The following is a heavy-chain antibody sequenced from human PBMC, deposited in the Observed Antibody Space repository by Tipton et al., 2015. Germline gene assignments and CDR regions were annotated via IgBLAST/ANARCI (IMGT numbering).Heavy chain of an antibody. D-gene: IGHD3-16*01. J-gene: IGHJ3*02. CDR3: ARLGRGDGFDI. CDR2: ISYDGSTK. Sequence: SLRLSCAASGFTFSNHGMHWVRQAPGKGLEWVAIISYDGSTKYYADSVKGRFTISRDNSKDTLYVQLNSLRSEDTAVYYCARLGRGDGFDIWGQGTLVTVSS. CDR1: GFTFSNHG. V-gene: IGHV3-30*03.